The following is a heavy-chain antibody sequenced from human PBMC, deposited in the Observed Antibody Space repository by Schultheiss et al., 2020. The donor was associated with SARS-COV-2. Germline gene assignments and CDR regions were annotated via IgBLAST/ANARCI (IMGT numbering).Heavy chain of an antibody. D-gene: IGHD3-3*01. CDR2: IYHSGST. CDR1: GGSISSGGYS. J-gene: IGHJ4*02. CDR3: ARGSLGNTVFGVVVPKCCFDF. Sequence: SETLSLTCAVSGGSISSGGYSWSWNRQPPGKGLEWIGYIYHSGSTYYNPSLKSRVTISVDTYKNQYSLKQSSVTAEDTDVYCGARGSLGNTVFGVVVPKCCFDFWDPGTLVTVSS. V-gene: IGHV4-30-2*01.